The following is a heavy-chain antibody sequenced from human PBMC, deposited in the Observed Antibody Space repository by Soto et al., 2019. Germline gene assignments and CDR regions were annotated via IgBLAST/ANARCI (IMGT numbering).Heavy chain of an antibody. CDR2: IIPIFGTA. Sequence: QVQLVQSGAEVKKPGSSVKVSCKASGGTFSSYAISWVRQAPGQGLEWMGGIIPIFGTANYAQKFQGRVTITADESTSTAYMELSSLRSEDTAVYYCASGPVAVMAFGMDVWGQGTTVTVSS. CDR1: GGTFSSYA. J-gene: IGHJ6*02. V-gene: IGHV1-69*12. D-gene: IGHD2-2*01. CDR3: ASGPVAVMAFGMDV.